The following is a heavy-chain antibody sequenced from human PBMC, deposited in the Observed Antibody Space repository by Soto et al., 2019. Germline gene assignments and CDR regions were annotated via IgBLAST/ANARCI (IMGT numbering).Heavy chain of an antibody. CDR3: ARQAYYGSGTYYSDS. V-gene: IGHV5-51*01. CDR1: GYNFISFW. J-gene: IGHJ4*02. Sequence: GESLKISCETSGYNFISFWIAWVRQMPGKGLEWMGLIYPGDSDTTYSPAFQGQVTISVDRSTKTAYLQWSSLKASDTAMYYCARQAYYGSGTYYSDSWGQGTLVTVSS. CDR2: IYPGDSDT. D-gene: IGHD3-10*01.